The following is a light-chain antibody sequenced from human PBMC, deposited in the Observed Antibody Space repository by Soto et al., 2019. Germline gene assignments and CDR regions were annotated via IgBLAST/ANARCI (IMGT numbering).Light chain of an antibody. CDR1: SSDVGSYNL. CDR2: EGS. Sequence: QSALTQPASVSGSPGQSITISCTGTSSDVGSYNLVSWYQQHPGKAPKLMIYEGSKRPSGVSNRFSGSKSGNTASLTISGLQAEDEADYYCCSYAGSSTFEVFGTGIKVTVL. J-gene: IGLJ1*01. CDR3: CSYAGSSTFEV. V-gene: IGLV2-23*03.